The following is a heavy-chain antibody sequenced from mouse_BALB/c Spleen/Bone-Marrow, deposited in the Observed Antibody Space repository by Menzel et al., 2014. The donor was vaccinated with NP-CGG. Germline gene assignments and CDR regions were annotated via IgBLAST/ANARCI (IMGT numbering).Heavy chain of an antibody. J-gene: IGHJ2*01. CDR3: ARNYYGIPYYFDY. Sequence: VQLVESGPGLVAPSQSLSITCTVSGFSLSRYNVHWVRQPPGKGLEWLGMIWNGGSTYYNSALKSRLSISKDNPKSQVFLKMNSLQTDDTAMYYCARNYYGIPYYFDYWGQGTTLTVSS. CDR2: IWNGGST. CDR1: GFSLSRYN. V-gene: IGHV2-6-4*01. D-gene: IGHD1-1*01.